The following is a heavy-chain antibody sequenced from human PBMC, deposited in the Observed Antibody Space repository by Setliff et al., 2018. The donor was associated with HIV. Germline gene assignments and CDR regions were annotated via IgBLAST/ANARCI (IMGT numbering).Heavy chain of an antibody. J-gene: IGHJ5*02. Sequence: PGGSLRLSCVASGFDVNNKYMSWVRQAPGKGLEWVSIIYSDDYTKYADSLKGRFTFSRDPSQNAVYLQMNSLRAEDTAVYYCARGPLSSSWYNWFDPWGQGTLVTVS. V-gene: IGHV3-66*01. CDR1: GFDVNNKY. CDR2: IYSDDYT. CDR3: ARGPLSSSWYNWFDP. D-gene: IGHD6-13*01.